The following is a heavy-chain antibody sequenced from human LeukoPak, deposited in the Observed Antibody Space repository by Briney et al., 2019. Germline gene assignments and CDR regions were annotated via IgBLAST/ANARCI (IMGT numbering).Heavy chain of an antibody. Sequence: PGGSLRLSCAASGFTFSSYAMHWVRQAPGKGLEWVAVISYDGSNKYHADSVKGRFTISRDNSKNTLYLQMNSLRAEDTAVYYCAKATGDWFDPWGQGTLVTVSS. J-gene: IGHJ5*02. CDR3: AKATGDWFDP. CDR1: GFTFSSYA. V-gene: IGHV3-30*04. CDR2: ISYDGSNK. D-gene: IGHD2-8*02.